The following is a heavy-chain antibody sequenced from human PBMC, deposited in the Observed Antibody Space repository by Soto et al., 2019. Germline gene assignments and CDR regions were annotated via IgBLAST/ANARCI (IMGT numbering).Heavy chain of an antibody. CDR2: IYWDDDK. Sequence: QITLKESGPTLVKPTQTLTLTCTFSGFALSTSGVGVGWIRQPPGKALEWLALIYWDDDKRYSPSLKSRLTITKDTSKNQVVLTMTNMDPVDTATYYCAHSGGLRGCSSTSCYTSEDYWGQRTLVTVSS. CDR3: AHSGGLRGCSSTSCYTSEDY. D-gene: IGHD2-2*02. CDR1: GFALSTSGVG. V-gene: IGHV2-5*02. J-gene: IGHJ4*02.